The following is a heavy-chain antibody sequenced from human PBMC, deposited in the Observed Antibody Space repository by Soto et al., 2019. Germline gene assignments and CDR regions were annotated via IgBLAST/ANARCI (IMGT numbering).Heavy chain of an antibody. CDR1: GGSISSYY. CDR3: ARQVGGWAPWYFDY. Sequence: PSETLSLTCTVSGGSISSYYWSWIRQHPGKGLEWIGYIYYSGSTNYNPSLKSRVTISADTSKNQFSLKLSSVTAADTAVYYCARQVGGWAPWYFDYWGQGTLVTVSS. J-gene: IGHJ4*01. V-gene: IGHV4-59*08. CDR2: IYYSGST. D-gene: IGHD6-19*01.